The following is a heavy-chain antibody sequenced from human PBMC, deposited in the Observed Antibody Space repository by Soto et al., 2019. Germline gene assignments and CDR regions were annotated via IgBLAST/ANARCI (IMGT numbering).Heavy chain of an antibody. Sequence: GGSLRLSCAASGFTFSSYTMNWVRQAPGKGLEWLSYISSSSSTIFYADSVKGRLTISRDNAKNSLYLQMNSLRAEDTAVYYCARPYGSGSYYNFWFDPWGQGTLVTVSS. J-gene: IGHJ5*02. D-gene: IGHD3-10*01. V-gene: IGHV3-48*01. CDR1: GFTFSSYT. CDR2: ISSSSSTI. CDR3: ARPYGSGSYYNFWFDP.